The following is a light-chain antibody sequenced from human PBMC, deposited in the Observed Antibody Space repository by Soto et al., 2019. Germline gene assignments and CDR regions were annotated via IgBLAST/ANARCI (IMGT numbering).Light chain of an antibody. CDR2: GAS. CDR3: QQYGSSFST. V-gene: IGKV3-20*01. Sequence: ESVLTHSPGTLSLSPGEIATLSCRASQSVSSSYLAWYQQKPGQAPRLLIYGASSRATGIPDRFSGSGSGTDFTLTISRLEPEDFAVYYCQQYGSSFSTFGQGTKVDIK. CDR1: QSVSSSY. J-gene: IGKJ1*01.